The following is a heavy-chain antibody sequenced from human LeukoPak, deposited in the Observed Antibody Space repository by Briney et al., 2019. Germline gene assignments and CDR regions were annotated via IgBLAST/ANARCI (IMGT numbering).Heavy chain of an antibody. V-gene: IGHV1-8*01. CDR2: MNPNSGNT. D-gene: IGHD2-15*01. J-gene: IGHJ4*02. Sequence: GASVKVSCKASGYTFTSYDINWVRQATGQGLEWMGWMNPNSGNTGYAQKFQGRVTMTRNTSISTAYMELSSLRSEDTAVYYCARYCSGGDCYSKALDYWGQGILVTVSS. CDR3: ARYCSGGDCYSKALDY. CDR1: GYTFTSYD.